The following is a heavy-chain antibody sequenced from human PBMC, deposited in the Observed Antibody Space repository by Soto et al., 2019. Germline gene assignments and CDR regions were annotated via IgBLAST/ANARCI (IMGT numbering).Heavy chain of an antibody. J-gene: IGHJ5*01. Sequence: EVQLLESGGGLAQPGGSLRLSCATSGFPFISYAMSWVRQAPGRGLEWVSTISGSGGNTYYADAVKGRFTITSDSSKNTVYLQMNSLRVDDTATYYCAKDPRIGWYNLGWFDSWGQGTLVTVSS. V-gene: IGHV3-23*01. D-gene: IGHD6-19*01. CDR3: AKDPRIGWYNLGWFDS. CDR2: ISGSGGNT. CDR1: GFPFISYA.